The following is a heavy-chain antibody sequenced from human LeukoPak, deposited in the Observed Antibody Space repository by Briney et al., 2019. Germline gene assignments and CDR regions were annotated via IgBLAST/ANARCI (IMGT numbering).Heavy chain of an antibody. V-gene: IGHV4-59*01. J-gene: IGHJ4*02. Sequence: PSETLSLTCTVSGGSISSYYWSWIRQPPGKGLEWIGYIYYSGSTNYNPSLKSRVTISVDTSKNQFSLKLSSVTAADTAVYYCARGVNGGVVVAAVNFDYWGQGTLVTVSS. CDR3: ARGVNGGVVVAAVNFDY. D-gene: IGHD2-15*01. CDR1: GGSISSYY. CDR2: IYYSGST.